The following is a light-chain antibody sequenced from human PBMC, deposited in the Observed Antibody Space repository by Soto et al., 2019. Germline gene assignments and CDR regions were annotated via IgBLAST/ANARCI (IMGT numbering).Light chain of an antibody. J-gene: IGKJ1*01. CDR1: QSISSW. CDR3: QQYNSLWT. Sequence: DIQMTQSPSTLSASVGDRVTITCRASQSISSWLAWYQQKPGKAPKLRIYKASSLESGVPSRVSGSGSGTEFTLTISSLQPDDFATYYCQQYNSLWTFGQGTKVEIK. CDR2: KAS. V-gene: IGKV1-5*03.